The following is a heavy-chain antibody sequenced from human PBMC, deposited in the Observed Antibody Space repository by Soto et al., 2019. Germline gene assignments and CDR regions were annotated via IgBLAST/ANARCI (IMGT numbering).Heavy chain of an antibody. CDR1: GGTFSSHA. CDR3: VRSRTRSCHSCDTSRCWAFDI. D-gene: IGHD3-22*01. CDR2: TIPIFGTA. Sequence: QVQLVQSGAEVKKPGSSVKVSCKASGGTFSSHAFTWVRQAPGQGLEWMGGTIPIFGTANYAQKFQGRVTIAADESTTTAYMEMTSLRSEDTVVYYCVRSRTRSCHSCDTSRCWAFDIWGQGTMVTVSS. J-gene: IGHJ3*02. V-gene: IGHV1-69*01.